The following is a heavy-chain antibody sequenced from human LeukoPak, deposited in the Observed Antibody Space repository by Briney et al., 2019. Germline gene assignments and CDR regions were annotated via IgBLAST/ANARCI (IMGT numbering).Heavy chain of an antibody. CDR1: GDSINSLDL. Sequence: SGTLSLTCTVSGDSINSLDLWSWVRQPPGKGLEWIGEINHSGSTNYNPSLKSRVTISVDTSKNQFSLKLSSVTAADTAVYYCARGGLSGFPFYAVPPAYWGQGTLVTVSS. D-gene: IGHD2-2*01. V-gene: IGHV4-4*02. CDR3: ARGGLSGFPFYAVPPAY. J-gene: IGHJ4*02. CDR2: INHSGST.